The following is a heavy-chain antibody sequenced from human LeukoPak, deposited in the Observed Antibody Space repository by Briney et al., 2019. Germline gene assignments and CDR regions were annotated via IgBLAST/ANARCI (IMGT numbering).Heavy chain of an antibody. D-gene: IGHD2-2*02. V-gene: IGHV3-23*01. CDR1: GFTFSSYA. CDR2: ISGSGGST. J-gene: IGHJ6*02. CDR3: AKDRLAEYRLLYDGTDV. Sequence: PGGSLRLSCAASGFTFSSYAMSWVRQAPGKGLEWVSAISGSGGSTYYADSVKGRFTISRDNSKNTLYLQMNSLRAEDTAVYYCAKDRLAEYRLLYDGTDVWGQGTTVTVSS.